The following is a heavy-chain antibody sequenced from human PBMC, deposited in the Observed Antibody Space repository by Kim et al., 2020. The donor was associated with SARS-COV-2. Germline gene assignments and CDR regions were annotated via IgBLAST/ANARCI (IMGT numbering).Heavy chain of an antibody. J-gene: IGHJ5*02. CDR3: ARLGSSSSWPPDLFWFDP. CDR1: GGSISSSSYY. Sequence: SETLSLTCTVSGGSISSSSYYWGWIRQPPGKGLEWIGSIYYSGSTYYNPSLKSRVTISVDTSKNQFSLKLSSVTAADTAVYYCARLGSSSSWPPDLFWFDPWGQGTLVTVSS. CDR2: IYYSGST. V-gene: IGHV4-39*01. D-gene: IGHD6-13*01.